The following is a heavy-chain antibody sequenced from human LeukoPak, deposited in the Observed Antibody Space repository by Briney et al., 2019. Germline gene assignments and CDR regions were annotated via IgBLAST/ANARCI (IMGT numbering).Heavy chain of an antibody. CDR1: GGSFSDYY. J-gene: IGHJ4*02. CDR2: INHSGST. Sequence: SETLSLTCAVYGGSFSDYYWSWIRQPPGKGLEWIGEINHSGSTNYNPSLKSRVTISVDTSKNQFSLKLNSVTVADTAVYYCATASGAFHYWGQGALVTVSS. CDR3: ATASGAFHY. V-gene: IGHV4-34*01.